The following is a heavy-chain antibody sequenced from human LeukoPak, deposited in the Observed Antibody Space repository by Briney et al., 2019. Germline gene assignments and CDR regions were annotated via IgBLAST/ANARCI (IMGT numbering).Heavy chain of an antibody. V-gene: IGHV1-2*02. CDR2: IYPSGGST. CDR1: GYTLTRYY. D-gene: IGHD1-26*01. CDR3: ARGSGSYYEYDY. J-gene: IGHJ4*02. Sequence: ASVKVSCKASGYTLTRYYMHWVRQAPGQEVEWVGVIYPSGGSTSYAQKFQGRVTMNRDTSISTAYMELSRLRSDDTAVYYCARGSGSYYEYDYWGQGTLVTVSS.